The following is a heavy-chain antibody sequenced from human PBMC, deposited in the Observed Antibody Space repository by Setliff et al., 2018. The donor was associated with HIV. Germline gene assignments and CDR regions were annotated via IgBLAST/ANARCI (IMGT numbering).Heavy chain of an antibody. CDR2: IYSSGTT. Sequence: SETLSLTCSVSGGSISDHYWGWIRQPPGKGLEWIGYIYSSGTTQYNPSVESRATMSLDTSRDQFSLNLRSVTAADTAVYFCARLIHTGLLYFDFWGLGTLVTVSS. V-gene: IGHV4-4*09. CDR1: GGSISDHY. D-gene: IGHD2-8*02. J-gene: IGHJ4*02. CDR3: ARLIHTGLLYFDF.